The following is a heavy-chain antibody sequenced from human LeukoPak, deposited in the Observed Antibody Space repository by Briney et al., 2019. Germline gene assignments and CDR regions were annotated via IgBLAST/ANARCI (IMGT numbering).Heavy chain of an antibody. CDR1: GYTFTSYG. D-gene: IGHD6-19*01. V-gene: IGHV1-18*01. CDR3: AREGYSSASWWFDP. J-gene: IGHJ5*02. Sequence: ASVKVSCKASGYTFTSYGITWVRQAPGQGLEWMGWISAYNGNTNYAQKLQGRVTMTRNTSISTAYMELSSLRSEDTAVYYCAREGYSSASWWFDPWGQGTLVTVSS. CDR2: ISAYNGNT.